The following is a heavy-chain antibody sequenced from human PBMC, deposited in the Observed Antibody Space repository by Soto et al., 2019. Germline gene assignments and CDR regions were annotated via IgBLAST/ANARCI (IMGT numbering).Heavy chain of an antibody. J-gene: IGHJ6*02. Sequence: GASVKVSFKVSGYTLTELSMHWVRQAPGKGLEWMGGFDPEDGETIYAQKFQGRVTMTEDTSTDTAYMELSSLRSEDTAVYYCARMAMAFGGMDVWGRGTTVTVSS. D-gene: IGHD3-10*01. CDR2: FDPEDGET. V-gene: IGHV1-24*01. CDR3: ARMAMAFGGMDV. CDR1: GYTLTELS.